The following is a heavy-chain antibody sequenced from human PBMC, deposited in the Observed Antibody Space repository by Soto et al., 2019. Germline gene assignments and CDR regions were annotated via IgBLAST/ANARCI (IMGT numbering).Heavy chain of an antibody. CDR3: AREKSGYYDY. Sequence: QVQLVQSGAEVKKPGASVKVSCKASGYTFTSYDINWVRQATGQGLEWMGWMNPNSGNTGYAQKFQGKVNMTRSTSISTGYMELSSVRSGDTAVYYCAREKSGYYDYWGQGTLVTVSS. V-gene: IGHV1-8*01. CDR1: GYTFTSYD. J-gene: IGHJ4*02. D-gene: IGHD3-3*01. CDR2: MNPNSGNT.